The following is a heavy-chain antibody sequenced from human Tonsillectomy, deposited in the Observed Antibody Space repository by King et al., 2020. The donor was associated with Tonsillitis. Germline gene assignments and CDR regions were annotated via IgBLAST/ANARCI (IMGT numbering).Heavy chain of an antibody. CDR2: IYPGDSDA. CDR1: GYIFTSYW. J-gene: IGHJ4*02. Sequence: QLVQSGAEVKKPGESLKISCKGSGYIFTSYWIGWVRQKPGNGLEWMGIIYPGDSDARYSPSFEGQVTISVDKSISTAYLQWSSLKASDTAMYYCARRGFCSGGRCYGSFDYWGQGTLVTVSS. V-gene: IGHV5-51*01. D-gene: IGHD2-15*01. CDR3: ARRGFCSGGRCYGSFDY.